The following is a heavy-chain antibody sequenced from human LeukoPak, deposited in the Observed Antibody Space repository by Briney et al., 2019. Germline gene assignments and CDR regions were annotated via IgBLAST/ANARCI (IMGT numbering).Heavy chain of an antibody. CDR1: GGTFSSYA. Sequence: SVKVSCKASGGTFSSYAISWVRQAPGQGLEWMGGIIPIFGTANYAQKFQGRVTITADESTSTAYMELSSLRPEDTALNYCAIDRSIIGPIWGQGTLVTVSS. J-gene: IGHJ4*02. D-gene: IGHD2-21*01. CDR3: AIDRSIIGPI. V-gene: IGHV1-69*13. CDR2: IIPIFGTA.